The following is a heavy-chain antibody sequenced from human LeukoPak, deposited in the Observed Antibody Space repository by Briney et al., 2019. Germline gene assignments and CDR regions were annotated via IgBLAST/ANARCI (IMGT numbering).Heavy chain of an antibody. D-gene: IGHD1-26*01. Sequence: GGSLRLSGAASGFTFSDYYMSWIRKAPGKGLEWVSYISSSGSTIYYADSVKGRFTISRDNAKNSLYLQMNSLRAEDTAVYYCARDSRIVGATDYWGQGTLVTVSS. CDR2: ISSSGSTI. CDR1: GFTFSDYY. J-gene: IGHJ4*02. CDR3: ARDSRIVGATDY. V-gene: IGHV3-11*04.